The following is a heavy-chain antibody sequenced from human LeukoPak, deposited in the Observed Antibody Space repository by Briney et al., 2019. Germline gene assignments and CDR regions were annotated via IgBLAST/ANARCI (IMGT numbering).Heavy chain of an antibody. V-gene: IGHV3-23*01. CDR1: GFTLSDYP. D-gene: IGHD3-22*01. Sequence: PGGSLRLSCAASGFTLSDYPMTWVRQAPGKGLQWVSLFDRGSLDTYYADSVRGRFTVSRDNDKNTLYLQMNSLRAEDTAVYHCARRGYESSGPKCYFDHWGQGILVTVSS. CDR2: FDRGSLDT. CDR3: ARRGYESSGPKCYFDH. J-gene: IGHJ4*02.